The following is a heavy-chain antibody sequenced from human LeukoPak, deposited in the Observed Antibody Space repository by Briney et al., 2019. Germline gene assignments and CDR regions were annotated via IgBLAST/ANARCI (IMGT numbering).Heavy chain of an antibody. D-gene: IGHD2-2*01. Sequence: PGGSLRLSCAASGFTFNRYPMHWVRQAPGKGLEYVSAISSNGDSTYYANSVKGRFTISRDNSKNTLYLQMGSLRAEDMAVYYCARAEYCSNSMCPADYWGQGTLVTVSS. CDR1: GFTFNRYP. J-gene: IGHJ4*02. V-gene: IGHV3-64*01. CDR3: ARAEYCSNSMCPADY. CDR2: ISSNGDST.